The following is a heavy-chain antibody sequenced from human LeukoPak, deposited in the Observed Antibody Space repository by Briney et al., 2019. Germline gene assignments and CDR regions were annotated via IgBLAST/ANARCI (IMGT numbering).Heavy chain of an antibody. Sequence: GGSLRLSCAASGFNFSSSCMSWVRQAPGKGLEWVANIKQSGSDKYYVDSVKGRFTISRDNSKNTLYLQMNSLRVEDTAVYYCARDTFGELDYWGQGTLVTVSS. J-gene: IGHJ4*02. CDR1: GFNFSSSC. D-gene: IGHD3-10*01. CDR3: ARDTFGELDY. CDR2: IKQSGSDK. V-gene: IGHV3-7*01.